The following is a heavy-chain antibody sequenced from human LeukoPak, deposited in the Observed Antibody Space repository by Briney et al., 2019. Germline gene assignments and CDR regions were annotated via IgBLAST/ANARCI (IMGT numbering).Heavy chain of an antibody. V-gene: IGHV3-21*01. J-gene: IGHJ4*02. CDR3: ARANPPAISFFDW. D-gene: IGHD3-9*01. CDR2: ISGSSGAI. CDR1: GFTFSGYS. Sequence: GGSLRLSCAASGFTFSGYSMNWVRLAPGKGLEWVSSISGSSGAIYYADSVKGRFTISGDNAKNSLDLQMNSLRAEDTAVYYCARANPPAISFFDWWGQGTLVSVSS.